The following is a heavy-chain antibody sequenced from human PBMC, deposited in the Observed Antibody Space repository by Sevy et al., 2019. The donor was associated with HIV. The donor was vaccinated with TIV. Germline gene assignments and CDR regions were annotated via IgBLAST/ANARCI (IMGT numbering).Heavy chain of an antibody. CDR2: ISYDGSNK. D-gene: IGHD2-15*01. V-gene: IGHV3-30-3*01. CDR1: GFTFSSYA. J-gene: IGHJ5*02. Sequence: GGSVRLSCAASGFTFSSYAMHWVRQAPGKGLEWVAVISYDGSNKYYADSVKGRFTISRDNSKNTLYLQMNSLRAEDTAVYYCARTDIVVVVAATPPGWFDPWGQGTLVTVSS. CDR3: ARTDIVVVVAATPPGWFDP.